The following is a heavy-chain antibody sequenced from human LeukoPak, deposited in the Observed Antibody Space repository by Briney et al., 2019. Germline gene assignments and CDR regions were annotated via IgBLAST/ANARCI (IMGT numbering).Heavy chain of an antibody. CDR3: ATLDYGGNSFNVFDI. CDR2: ISGSSSDI. CDR1: GFTFTSYN. Sequence: PGGSLRLSCAASGFTFTSYNMAWVRQSPGKGLERVSSISGSSSDIYYADSLKGRFTISRDNAKNSLYLQMNSLRAEDTAIYYCATLDYGGNSFNVFDIWGQGTMVTVSS. V-gene: IGHV3-21*01. D-gene: IGHD4-23*01. J-gene: IGHJ3*02.